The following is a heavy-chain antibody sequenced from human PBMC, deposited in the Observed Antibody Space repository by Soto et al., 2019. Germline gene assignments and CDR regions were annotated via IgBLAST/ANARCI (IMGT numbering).Heavy chain of an antibody. CDR3: ARSHGMDV. CDR1: GFSFTSSW. Sequence: GESLKISCQGSGFSFTSSWIRWVRQMPGKGLEWMGLIYPGDSDTRYSPSFQGQVTISADKSISTAYLQWSSLKASDTAIYYCARSHGMDVWGQGTTVTVSS. V-gene: IGHV5-51*01. J-gene: IGHJ6*02. CDR2: IYPGDSDT.